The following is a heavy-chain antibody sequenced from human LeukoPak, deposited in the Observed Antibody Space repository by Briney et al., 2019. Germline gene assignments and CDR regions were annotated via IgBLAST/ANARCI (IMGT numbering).Heavy chain of an antibody. Sequence: GGSLRLSCAASGFTFSSYAMSWVRQAPGKGLEWVSAISESGSGTYYADSVKGRFTISRDNSKDTLSLQMNSLRAEDTAVYYCAKDIAQGYTFGSIEQDYWGQGTLVTVSS. CDR1: GFTFSSYA. J-gene: IGHJ4*02. V-gene: IGHV3-23*01. CDR2: ISESGSGT. CDR3: AKDIAQGYTFGSIEQDY. D-gene: IGHD5-18*01.